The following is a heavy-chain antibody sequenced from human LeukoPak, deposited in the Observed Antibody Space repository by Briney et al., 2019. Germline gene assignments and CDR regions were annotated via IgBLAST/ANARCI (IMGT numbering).Heavy chain of an antibody. CDR3: ARFVFSSLRLDY. V-gene: IGHV4-61*02. Sequence: SQTLSLTCNVSGVSISSSGYYWTWIRQPAGKGLEWIGRIYIDGITDYSPSLKSRLSLSLDTSKSQFSLKLSSVTAADTAVYYGARFVFSSLRLDYWGQGILVTVSS. J-gene: IGHJ4*02. D-gene: IGHD2-21*01. CDR1: GVSISSSGYY. CDR2: IYIDGIT.